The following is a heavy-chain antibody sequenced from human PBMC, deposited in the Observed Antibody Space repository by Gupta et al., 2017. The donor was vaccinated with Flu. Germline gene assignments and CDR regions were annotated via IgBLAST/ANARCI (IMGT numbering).Heavy chain of an antibody. V-gene: IGHV3-23*01. D-gene: IGHD2-8*02. Sequence: EVQLLESGGGLVQPGGSLRLSCAASGFTFSSYAMSWVRQAPGKGLEWVSAISGSGGSTYYADSVKGRFTISRDNSKNTLYLQMNSLRAEDTAVYYCAKAGPQANYYYYGMDVWGQGTTVTVSS. CDR3: AKAGPQANYYYYGMDV. CDR2: ISGSGGST. J-gene: IGHJ6*02. CDR1: GFTFSSYA.